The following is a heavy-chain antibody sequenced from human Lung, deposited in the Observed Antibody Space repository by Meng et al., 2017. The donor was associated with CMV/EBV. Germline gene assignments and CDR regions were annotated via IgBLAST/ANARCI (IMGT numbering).Heavy chain of an antibody. D-gene: IGHD5-24*01. Sequence: XXXLTXXVYGGSFSGYYWSWIRQPPGKGLEWIGEINHSGSTNYNPSLKSRVTISVDTSKNQFSLKLSSVTAADTAVYYCARWATANYYYYGMDVWGQGTTVTVSS. J-gene: IGHJ6*02. CDR2: INHSGST. V-gene: IGHV4-34*01. CDR3: ARWATANYYYYGMDV. CDR1: GGSFSGYY.